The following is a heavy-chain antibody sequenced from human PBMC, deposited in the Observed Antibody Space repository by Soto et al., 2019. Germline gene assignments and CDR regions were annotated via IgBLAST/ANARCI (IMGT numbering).Heavy chain of an antibody. Sequence: EVQLSESGGDLVQPGGSLRLACAASGFTFRGDAMSWVRQAPGKGLEWVSSISGSGEMTHYAESVEGRFTISRDNSKNTLYLQMESLRAEDTALYYCARSEMTYNWNDWGQGTLVTVSS. D-gene: IGHD1-1*01. CDR1: GFTFRGDA. CDR3: ARSEMTYNWND. J-gene: IGHJ4*02. CDR2: ISGSGEMT. V-gene: IGHV3-23*01.